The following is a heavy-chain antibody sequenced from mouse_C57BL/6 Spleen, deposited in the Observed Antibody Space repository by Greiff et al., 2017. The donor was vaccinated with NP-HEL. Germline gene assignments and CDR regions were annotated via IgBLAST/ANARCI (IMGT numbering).Heavy chain of an antibody. CDR2: IDPETGGT. CDR1: GYTFTDYE. CDR3: TRYGGYFDY. V-gene: IGHV1-15*01. J-gene: IGHJ2*01. Sequence: QVQLQQSGAELVRPGASVTLSCKASGYTFTDYEMHWVKQTPVHGLEWIGAIDPETGGTAYNQKFKGKAILTADKSSSTAYMELRSLTSEDSAVYYCTRYGGYFDYWGQGTTLTVSS. D-gene: IGHD1-1*01.